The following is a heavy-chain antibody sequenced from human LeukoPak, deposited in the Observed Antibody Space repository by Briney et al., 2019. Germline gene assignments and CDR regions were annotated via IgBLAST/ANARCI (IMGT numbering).Heavy chain of an antibody. CDR3: ARDIAYSSGWYPFSLSEYYYYGMDV. D-gene: IGHD6-19*01. J-gene: IGHJ6*02. Sequence: SETLSLTCAVYGGSFNNYYWSWLRQPPGKGLEWIGEISHSGSTNYNPSLKSRVTVSLDTSKNQFSLKLGSVTAADTAVYYCARDIAYSSGWYPFSLSEYYYYGMDVWGQGTTVTVSS. V-gene: IGHV4-34*01. CDR1: GGSFNNYY. CDR2: ISHSGST.